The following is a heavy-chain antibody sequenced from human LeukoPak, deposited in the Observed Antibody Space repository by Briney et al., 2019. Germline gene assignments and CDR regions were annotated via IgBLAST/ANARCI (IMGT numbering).Heavy chain of an antibody. Sequence: SETLSLTCTVSGGSISSSSYYWGWIRQPPGKGLEWIGSIYYSGSTYYNPSLKSRVTISVDTSKNQFSLKLSSVTAADTAVYYCASEVRGSGSYEDYWGQGTLVTVSS. CDR1: GGSISSSSYY. CDR3: ASEVRGSGSYEDY. V-gene: IGHV4-39*01. J-gene: IGHJ4*02. D-gene: IGHD3-10*01. CDR2: IYYSGST.